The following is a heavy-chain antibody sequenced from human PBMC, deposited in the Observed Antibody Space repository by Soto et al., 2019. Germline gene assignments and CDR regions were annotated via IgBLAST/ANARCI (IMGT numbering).Heavy chain of an antibody. J-gene: IGHJ4*02. CDR3: ARGDTIFGVTIPIRKYYFDY. CDR2: INHSGGT. D-gene: IGHD3-3*01. V-gene: IGHV4-34*01. CDR1: GGSFSGYY. Sequence: SETLSLTCSVYGGSFSGYYWSWIRQPPGKGLEWIGEINHSGGTNYNPSLKSRVTISVDTSKNQFSLKLSSVTAADTAVYYCARGDTIFGVTIPIRKYYFDYWGQGTLVTVSS.